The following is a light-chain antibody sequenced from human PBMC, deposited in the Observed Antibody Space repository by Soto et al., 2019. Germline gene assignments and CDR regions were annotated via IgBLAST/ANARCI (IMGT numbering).Light chain of an antibody. V-gene: IGLV2-8*01. J-gene: IGLJ1*01. CDR1: SSDVGGYNY. CDR2: EVS. CDR3: SSYAGSNSYV. Sequence: QSVLTQPPSASGSPGQSVTISCTGSSSDVGGYNYVSWYQQHPGKAPKLIIYEVSTRPSGVPDRFSASKSGNTASLTVSGLQAEDEADYYCSSYAGSNSYVFGTGTKVT.